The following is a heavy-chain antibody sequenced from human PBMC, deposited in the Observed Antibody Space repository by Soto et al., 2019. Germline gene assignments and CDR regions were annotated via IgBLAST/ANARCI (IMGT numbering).Heavy chain of an antibody. CDR1: GFTFSSYW. Sequence: GGSLRLSCATSGFTFSSYWMTWVRQAPGKGLEWVANIEGDGSEKNYVDSVKGRFTVSRDNAKKSVFLQMNSLRAEDTAVYYCARGEYTGSPQFLFWGQGT. D-gene: IGHD1-26*01. CDR2: IEGDGSEK. V-gene: IGHV3-7*05. J-gene: IGHJ4*02. CDR3: ARGEYTGSPQFLF.